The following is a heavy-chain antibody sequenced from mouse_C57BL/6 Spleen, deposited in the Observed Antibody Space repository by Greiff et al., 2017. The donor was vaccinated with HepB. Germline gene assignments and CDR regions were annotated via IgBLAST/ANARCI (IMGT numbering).Heavy chain of an antibody. J-gene: IGHJ4*01. V-gene: IGHV5-4*01. CDR1: GFTFSSYA. CDR3: ARDPYYYGSRGDAMDY. CDR2: ISDGGSYT. D-gene: IGHD1-1*01. Sequence: EVKLVESGGGLVKPGGSLKLSCAASGFTFSSYAMSWVRQTPEKRLAWVATISDGGSYTYYPDNVKGRFTISRDNAKNNLYLQMSHLKSEDTAMYYCARDPYYYGSRGDAMDYWGQGTSVTVSS.